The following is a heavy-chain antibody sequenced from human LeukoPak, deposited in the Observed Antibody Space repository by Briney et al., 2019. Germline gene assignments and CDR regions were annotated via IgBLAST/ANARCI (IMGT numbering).Heavy chain of an antibody. CDR2: ISYDGSNK. Sequence: GGSLRLSCAASGFTFSSYGMHWVRQAPGKGLEWVAVISYDGSNKYYADSVKGRFTTSRDNSKNTLYLQMNSLRAEDTAVYYCAKDLAVSYGYSWGQGTLVTVSS. J-gene: IGHJ4*02. CDR1: GFTFSSYG. CDR3: AKDLAVSYGYS. V-gene: IGHV3-30*18. D-gene: IGHD5-18*01.